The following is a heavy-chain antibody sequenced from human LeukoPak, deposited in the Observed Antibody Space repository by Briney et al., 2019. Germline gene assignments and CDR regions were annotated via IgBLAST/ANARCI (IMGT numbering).Heavy chain of an antibody. Sequence: GGPLRLSCAASGFTFSSYAMSWVRQAPGKGLEWVSAISGSGGSTYYADSVKGRFTISRDNSKNTLYLQMNSLRAEDTAVYYCAKIPGVWSGYQNYWGQGTLVTVSS. CDR1: GFTFSSYA. CDR2: ISGSGGST. D-gene: IGHD3-3*01. CDR3: AKIPGVWSGYQNY. J-gene: IGHJ4*02. V-gene: IGHV3-23*01.